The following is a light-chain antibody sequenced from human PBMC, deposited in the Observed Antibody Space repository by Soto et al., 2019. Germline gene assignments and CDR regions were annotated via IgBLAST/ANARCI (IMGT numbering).Light chain of an antibody. CDR1: QDINIY. Sequence: DIQMTQSPSSLFASVCDRVIITCQATQDINIYLNWYQQKPGKAPNLLIYDASNLEIGVPSRFSGSGSGTHFTFTISSLQTGDIGTYYCQQYDILPITFGRGTRLEIK. CDR3: QQYDILPIT. CDR2: DAS. V-gene: IGKV1-33*01. J-gene: IGKJ5*01.